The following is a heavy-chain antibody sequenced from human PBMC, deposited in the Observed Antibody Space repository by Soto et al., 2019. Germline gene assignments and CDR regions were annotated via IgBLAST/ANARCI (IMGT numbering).Heavy chain of an antibody. Sequence: PGGSLRLSCAASGFTFSSYAMSWVRQAPGKGLEWVSAISGSGGSTYYADSVKGRFTISRDNSKNTLYLQMNSLRAEDTAVYYCAKVSVGVPAARPKAHFDYWGQGTLVTVSS. CDR2: ISGSGGST. CDR1: GFTFSSYA. D-gene: IGHD2-2*02. CDR3: AKVSVGVPAARPKAHFDY. J-gene: IGHJ4*02. V-gene: IGHV3-23*01.